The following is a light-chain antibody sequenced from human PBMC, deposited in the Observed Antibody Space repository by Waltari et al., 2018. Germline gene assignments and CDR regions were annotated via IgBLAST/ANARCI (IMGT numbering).Light chain of an antibody. CDR1: HSVFSSP. CDR3: QQTYNAPVT. J-gene: IGKJ5*01. V-gene: IGKV3-20*01. Sequence: ILLTQFPGTLSLSPGETATFSCRASHSVFSSPIGWYQQKPGQAPRLLIYGASNRATDIPDRFSGSGSGTDFTLTITSLQPDAVATFYGQQTYNAPVTFGQGNRLEIE. CDR2: GAS.